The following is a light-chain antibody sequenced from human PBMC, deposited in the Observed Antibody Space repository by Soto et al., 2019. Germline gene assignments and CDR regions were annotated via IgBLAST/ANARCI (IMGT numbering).Light chain of an antibody. CDR2: AAS. CDR1: QGISNY. Sequence: DIQMTQSPSSLSASVGDRVTITCRASQGISNYLAWYQQKPGKVPKLLIYAASTLQSGVPSRFSGSGSGTDFTLSICSLQPEHVATYYCQKYNSAPQTFGQGTKVEIK. CDR3: QKYNSAPQT. V-gene: IGKV1-27*01. J-gene: IGKJ1*01.